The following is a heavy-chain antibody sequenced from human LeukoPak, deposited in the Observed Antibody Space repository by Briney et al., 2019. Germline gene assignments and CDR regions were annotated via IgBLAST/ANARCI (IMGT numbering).Heavy chain of an antibody. V-gene: IGHV3-30*02. Sequence: GGSLRLSCAASGFTFSSYGMHWVRQAPGKGLEWVAFIRYDGSKKYYTDSVKGRFTISRDNSKNTLYVQMNSLRAEDTAVYYCARGALYYMDVWGKGTTVTISS. CDR2: IRYDGSKK. CDR1: GFTFSSYG. J-gene: IGHJ6*03. CDR3: ARGALYYMDV.